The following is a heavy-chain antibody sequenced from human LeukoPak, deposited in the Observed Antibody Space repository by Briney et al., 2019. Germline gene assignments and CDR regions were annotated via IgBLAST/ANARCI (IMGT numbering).Heavy chain of an antibody. V-gene: IGHV3-53*01. CDR2: IYAGGGT. CDR3: ARDTWDGAVAAYFES. CDR1: GFTVSNNY. J-gene: IGHJ4*02. D-gene: IGHD6-19*01. Sequence: GGSLRLSCAASGFTVSNNYVSWVRQAPGKGLEWVSVIYAGGGTAYADSVKGRFTISRDNSKNTVYLQMHSLTAGDTAVYYCARDTWDGAVAAYFESWGQGILVTVSS.